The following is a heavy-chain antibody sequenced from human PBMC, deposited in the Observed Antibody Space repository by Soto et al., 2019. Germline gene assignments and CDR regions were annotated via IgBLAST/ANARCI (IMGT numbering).Heavy chain of an antibody. CDR1: GYSFAGYW. V-gene: IGHV5-10-1*01. D-gene: IGHD3-22*01. Sequence: GEAVNISCKGSGYSFAGYWITWVRQKPGKGLDWMGRIDPSDSQTHYSPSFRGHVTISVTKSITTVFLQWSSLRASDTAMYYCARQIYDSDTGPNFQYYFDSWGQGTPVTVSS. CDR3: ARQIYDSDTGPNFQYYFDS. J-gene: IGHJ4*02. CDR2: IDPSDSQT.